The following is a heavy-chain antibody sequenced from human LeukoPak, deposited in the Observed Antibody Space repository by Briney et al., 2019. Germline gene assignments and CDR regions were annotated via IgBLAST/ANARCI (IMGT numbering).Heavy chain of an antibody. J-gene: IGHJ4*02. V-gene: IGHV3-23*01. CDR1: GFTFSSYA. D-gene: IGHD4-11*01. CDR3: ARWTTTYLDY. CDR2: ISGSGGST. Sequence: GGSLRLSCAAPGFTFSSYAMSWVRQAPGKGLEWVSAISGSGGSTNFAQKFQGRVTMTTDTSTITVYMELSSLRSEDTAVYYCARWTTTYLDYWGQGTLVTVSS.